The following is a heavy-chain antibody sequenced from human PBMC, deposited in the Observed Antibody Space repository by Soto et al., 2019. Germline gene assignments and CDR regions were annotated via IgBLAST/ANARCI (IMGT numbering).Heavy chain of an antibody. CDR2: ISYDGSNT. CDR3: AKDRLGTTYYFDN. J-gene: IGHJ4*02. Sequence: QVQLVESGGGVVQPGRSLRLSCAASGFTFSNYGMHWVRQAPGKGLEWVAIISYDGSNTYFADSVKGRFTISRDNYKNTLYLQMNSLRAEDTAVYYCAKDRLGTTYYFDNWGQGTLVTVSS. CDR1: GFTFSNYG. V-gene: IGHV3-30*18. D-gene: IGHD1-1*01.